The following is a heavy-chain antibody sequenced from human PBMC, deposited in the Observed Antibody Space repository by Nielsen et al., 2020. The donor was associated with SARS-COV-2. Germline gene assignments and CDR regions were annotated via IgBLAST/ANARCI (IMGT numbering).Heavy chain of an antibody. CDR2: IKEDGREG. J-gene: IGHJ3*02. D-gene: IGHD2-21*02. V-gene: IGHV3-7*01. Sequence: GESLKISCAASGFTFSSYWMSWVRQAPGKGLEWVANIKEDGREGYYVDSVKGRFTISRDNAKNSLYLQMNSLRAEDTAVYYCARDPGWGHIVVVTATLDDAFDIWGKGTMVTVSS. CDR1: GFTFSSYW. CDR3: ARDPGWGHIVVVTATLDDAFDI.